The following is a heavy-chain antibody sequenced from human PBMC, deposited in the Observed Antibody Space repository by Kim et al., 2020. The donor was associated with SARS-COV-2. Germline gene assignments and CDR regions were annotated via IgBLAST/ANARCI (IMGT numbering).Heavy chain of an antibody. CDR3: ARNPPMVRGRAYDY. J-gene: IGHJ4*02. D-gene: IGHD3-10*01. CDR1: GYTFTSYD. V-gene: IGHV1-8*01. CDR2: MNPNSGNT. Sequence: ASVKVSCKASGYTFTSYDINWVRQATGQGLEWMGWMNPNSGNTGYAQQFQGRVTMTRNTSISTAYMELSSLRSEDTAVYYCARNPPMVRGRAYDYWGQRTLVTVSS.